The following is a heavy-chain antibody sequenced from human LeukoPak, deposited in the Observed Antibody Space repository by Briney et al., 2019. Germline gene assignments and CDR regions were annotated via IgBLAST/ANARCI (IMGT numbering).Heavy chain of an antibody. CDR3: ARVDCSSTSCPRWFDP. Sequence: KSSETLSLTCAVYGGSSSGYYWSWIRQHPGKGLEWIGYIYYSGSTYYNPSLKSRVTISVDTSKNQFSLKLSSVTAADTAVYYCARVDCSSTSCPRWFDPWGQGTLVTVSS. J-gene: IGHJ5*02. D-gene: IGHD2-2*01. CDR2: IYYSGST. V-gene: IGHV4-31*11. CDR1: GGSSSGYY.